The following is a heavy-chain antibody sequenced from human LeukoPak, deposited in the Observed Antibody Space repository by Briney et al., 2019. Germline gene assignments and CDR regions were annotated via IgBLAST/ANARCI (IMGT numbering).Heavy chain of an antibody. D-gene: IGHD6-19*01. CDR1: GLTPSSCG. J-gene: IGHJ4*02. CDR3: AARPTTTAVAPSDF. CDR2: ISGSGDST. V-gene: IGHV3-23*01. Sequence: GGSLRLSCAASGLTPSSCGMTWVRQAPGKGLEWVSSISGSGDSTYYADSVKGRFTISRDNSKSTLYLQMNSLRAEDTATYYCAARPTTTAVAPSDFWGQGTLVTVSS.